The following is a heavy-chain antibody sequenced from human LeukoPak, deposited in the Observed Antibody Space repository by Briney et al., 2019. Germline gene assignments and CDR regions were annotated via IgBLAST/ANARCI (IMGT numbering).Heavy chain of an antibody. V-gene: IGHV3-74*01. CDR3: ATAGNYRFDN. D-gene: IGHD1-7*01. Sequence: PGGSLRLSCAASGFTFSTTWLHWVRQTPGEGLVWVSRMNSDGSTTNYAASVKGRFTISRDNAKSTLYLQMNNLRVEDTAVYYCATAGNYRFDNWGQGTLVTVSP. CDR1: GFTFSTTW. J-gene: IGHJ4*02. CDR2: MNSDGSTT.